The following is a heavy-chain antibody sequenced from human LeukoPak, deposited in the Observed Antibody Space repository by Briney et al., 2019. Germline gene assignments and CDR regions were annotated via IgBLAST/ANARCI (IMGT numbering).Heavy chain of an antibody. CDR2: INGSGNIT. V-gene: IGHV3-48*01. J-gene: IGHJ3*02. CDR3: ARDPPIVVVPAAIGDAFDI. D-gene: IGHD2-2*02. CDR1: GFTFSSYA. Sequence: PGGSLRLSCAASGFTFSSYAMGWVRQAPGKGLEWVSSINGSGNITHYADSVKGRFTISRDNAKNSLYLQMNSLRAEDTAVYYCARDPPIVVVPAAIGDAFDIWGQGTMVTVSS.